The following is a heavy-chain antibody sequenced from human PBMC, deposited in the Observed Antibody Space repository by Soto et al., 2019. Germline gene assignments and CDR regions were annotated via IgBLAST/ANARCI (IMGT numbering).Heavy chain of an antibody. J-gene: IGHJ3*02. CDR3: ARLRDGHFAAFDI. CDR1: GFTFSSYG. V-gene: IGHV3-33*01. D-gene: IGHD3-3*02. Sequence: GGSLRLSCAASGFTFSSYGMHWVRQAPGKGLEWVAVIWYDGSNKYYADSVKGRFTISRDNSKNTLYLQMNSLRAEDTAVYYCARLRDGHFAAFDIWGQGTMVTVSS. CDR2: IWYDGSNK.